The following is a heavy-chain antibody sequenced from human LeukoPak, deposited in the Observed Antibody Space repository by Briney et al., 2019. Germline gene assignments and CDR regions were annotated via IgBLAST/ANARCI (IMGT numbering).Heavy chain of an antibody. CDR3: AALNMGSSGWPTLDY. CDR2: IVVGSGNT. D-gene: IGHD6-19*01. J-gene: IGHJ4*02. Sequence: SVKVSCKASGFTFTSSAVQWVRQARGQRLEWIGWIVVGSGNTNYAQKFQERVTITRDMSTSTAYMELSSLRSEDTAVYYCAALNMGSSGWPTLDYWGQRTLVTVSS. V-gene: IGHV1-58*01. CDR1: GFTFTSSA.